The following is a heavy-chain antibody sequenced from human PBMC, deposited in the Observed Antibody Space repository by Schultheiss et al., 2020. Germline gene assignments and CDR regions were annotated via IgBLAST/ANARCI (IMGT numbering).Heavy chain of an antibody. J-gene: IGHJ4*02. CDR1: GFTFSSYA. V-gene: IGHV3-23*01. Sequence: GGSLKLSCAASGFTFSSYAMSWVRQAPGKGLEWVSAISGSGGSTYYADSVKGRFTISRDNSKNTLWLQMNSLRPEDTAIYYCARGGYSNTWWPPFDYWGQGTLVTVSS. CDR3: ARGGYSNTWWPPFDY. D-gene: IGHD6-13*01. CDR2: ISGSGGST.